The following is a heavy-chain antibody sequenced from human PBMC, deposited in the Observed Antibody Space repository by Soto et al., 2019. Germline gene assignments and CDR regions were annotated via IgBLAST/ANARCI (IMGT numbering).Heavy chain of an antibody. V-gene: IGHV6-1*01. Sequence: QVQLQQSGPGLVKPSQTLSLTCAISGDSVSSNDAVWNWIRQSPSRGLEWLGRTYYRSIWQTEYAVSVKCRITINPATCKNQFSLQLNSVTPADTAMYYCARFVGNSGLDHGGQGTLVTVSA. D-gene: IGHD6-25*01. CDR1: GDSVSSNDAV. CDR3: ARFVGNSGLDH. J-gene: IGHJ4*02. CDR2: TYYRSIWQT.